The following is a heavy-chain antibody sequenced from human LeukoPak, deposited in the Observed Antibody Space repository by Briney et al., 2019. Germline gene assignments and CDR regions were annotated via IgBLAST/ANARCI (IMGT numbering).Heavy chain of an antibody. Sequence: GGSLRLSCAASGFIFSSYAMNWVRQAPGKGLEWVAVISGGGSTTIYADSVKGRFTISRDNSKNTLYLQMNSLKAEDTAVYYCAGSSHLGFVELFGALDYWGQGTLVTVSS. J-gene: IGHJ4*02. CDR1: GFIFSSYA. V-gene: IGHV3-23*01. CDR3: AGSSHLGFVELFGALDY. CDR2: ISGGGSTT. D-gene: IGHD3-10*01.